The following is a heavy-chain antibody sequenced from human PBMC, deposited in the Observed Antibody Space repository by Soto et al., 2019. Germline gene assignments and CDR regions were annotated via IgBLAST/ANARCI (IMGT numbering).Heavy chain of an antibody. CDR2: RSGSGGST. CDR3: AKDRVRGDVSFYGMDV. Sequence: EVQLLESGGGLVQPGGSLRLSCAASGFTFSSYAMSWVRQAPGKGLEWVSARSGSGGSTNYAESVKGRFTIARDNSKNTVDVQMNSLRAEDTALDYCAKDRVRGDVSFYGMDVWGQGTTVTVSS. V-gene: IGHV3-23*01. CDR1: GFTFSSYA. D-gene: IGHD3-10*01. J-gene: IGHJ6*02.